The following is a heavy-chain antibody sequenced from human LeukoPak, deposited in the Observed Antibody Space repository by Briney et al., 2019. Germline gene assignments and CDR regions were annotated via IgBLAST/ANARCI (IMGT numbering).Heavy chain of an antibody. CDR2: ISYSGGT. CDR3: ATTSKYIGSGRDDSFDI. CDR1: GGSISSGGYY. Sequence: PSETLSLTCTVSGGSISSGGYYWSWIRQPPGKGLEWIGYISYSGGTYYNPSLKSRVTISVDTSKSRFPLRMSSVTAADTAVYYCATTSKYIGSGRDDSFDIWGQGTMVTVSS. J-gene: IGHJ3*02. D-gene: IGHD3-10*01. V-gene: IGHV4-30-4*01.